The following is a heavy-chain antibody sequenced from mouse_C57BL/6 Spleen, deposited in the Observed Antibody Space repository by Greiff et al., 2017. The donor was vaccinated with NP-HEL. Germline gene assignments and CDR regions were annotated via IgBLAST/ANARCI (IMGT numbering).Heavy chain of an antibody. V-gene: IGHV5-17*01. CDR3: ARGDTTVEYAMDY. J-gene: IGHJ4*01. Sequence: DVKLVESGGGLVKPGGSLKLSCAASGFTFSDYGMHWVRQAPEKGLEWVAYISSGSSTIYYVDTVKGRFTISRDNAKNTLFLQMTSLRSEDTAMYYCARGDTTVEYAMDYWGQGTSVTVSS. D-gene: IGHD1-1*01. CDR1: GFTFSDYG. CDR2: ISSGSSTI.